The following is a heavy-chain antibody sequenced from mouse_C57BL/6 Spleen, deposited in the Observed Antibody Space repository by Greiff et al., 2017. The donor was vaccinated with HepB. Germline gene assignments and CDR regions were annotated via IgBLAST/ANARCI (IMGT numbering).Heavy chain of an antibody. CDR3: ASKGLYYYGSSYDFDY. V-gene: IGHV1-9*01. CDR1: GYTFTGYW. J-gene: IGHJ2*01. Sequence: VQLQQSGAELMKPGASVKLSCKATGYTFTGYWIEWVKQRPGHGLEWIGEILPGSGSTNYNEKFKGKATFTADTSSNTAYMQLSSLTTEDSAIYYCASKGLYYYGSSYDFDYWGQGTTLTVSS. D-gene: IGHD1-1*01. CDR2: ILPGSGST.